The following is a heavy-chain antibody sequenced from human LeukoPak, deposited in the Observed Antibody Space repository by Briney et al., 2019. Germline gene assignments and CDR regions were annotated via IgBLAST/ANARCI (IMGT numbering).Heavy chain of an antibody. V-gene: IGHV3-66*01. Sequence: GGSLRLSCAASGFTVSSNYMSWVRQDPGKGLEWVSVIYSSGSTYYADSVTGRFTISRDNSKNTLYLQMNSLRAEDTAVYCCARVIVGAAFDAFDIWGQGTMVTVSS. CDR1: GFTVSSNY. CDR2: IYSSGST. D-gene: IGHD1-26*01. J-gene: IGHJ3*02. CDR3: ARVIVGAAFDAFDI.